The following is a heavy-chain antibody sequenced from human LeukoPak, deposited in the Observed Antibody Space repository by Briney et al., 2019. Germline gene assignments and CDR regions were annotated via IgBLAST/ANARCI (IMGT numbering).Heavy chain of an antibody. V-gene: IGHV3-23*01. D-gene: IGHD3-10*01. J-gene: IGHJ6*02. CDR3: ANVALNYYGSGSYYGMDV. CDR1: GFTFSSYA. Sequence: PGGSLRLSCAASGFTFSSYAMSWARQAPGKGLEWVSAISGSGGSTYYADSVKGRFTISRDNSKNTLYLQMNSLRAEDTAVYYCANVALNYYGSGSYYGMDVWGQGTTVTVSS. CDR2: ISGSGGST.